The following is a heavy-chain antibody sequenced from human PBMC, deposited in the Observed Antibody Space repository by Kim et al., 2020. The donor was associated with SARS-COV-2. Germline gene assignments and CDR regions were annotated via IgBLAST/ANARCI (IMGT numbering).Heavy chain of an antibody. J-gene: IGHJ6*02. CDR3: ARDCSGWYYYGMDV. CDR2: IWYDGSNK. CDR1: GFTFSSYG. V-gene: IGHV3-33*01. Sequence: GGSLRLSCAASGFTFSSYGMHWVRQAPGKGLEWVAVIWYDGSNKYYADSVKGRFTISRDNSKNTLYLQMNSLRAEDTAVYYCARDCSGWYYYGMDVWGQGTTVTVSS. D-gene: IGHD6-19*01.